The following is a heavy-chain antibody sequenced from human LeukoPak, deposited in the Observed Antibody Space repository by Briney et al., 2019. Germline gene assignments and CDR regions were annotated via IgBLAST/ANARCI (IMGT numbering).Heavy chain of an antibody. D-gene: IGHD3-10*01. CDR1: GYTFTGYY. CDR3: ARDRWFGESGGAYYFDY. J-gene: IGHJ4*02. V-gene: IGHV1-69*10. CDR2: IIPILGIA. Sequence: ASVKVSCKASGYTFTGYYVHWVRQAPGQGLEWMGWIIPILGIANYAQKFQGRVTITADKSTSTAYMELSSLRSEDTAVYYCARDRWFGESGGAYYFDYWGQGTLVTVSS.